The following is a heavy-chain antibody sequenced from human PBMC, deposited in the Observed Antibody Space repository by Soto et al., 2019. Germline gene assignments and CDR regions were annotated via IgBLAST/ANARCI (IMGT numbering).Heavy chain of an antibody. CDR1: GFTFSDYY. V-gene: IGHV3-11*06. D-gene: IGHD1-26*01. Sequence: GGSLRLSCAVSGFTFSDYYMSWVRQAPGKGLECVSFISSSGTYTNYADSVKGRFTISRDSAKKSLYLQMNSLRVEDTAVYYCARDLIGGSYPAYWGHGTLVTVSS. CDR2: ISSSGTYT. J-gene: IGHJ4*01. CDR3: ARDLIGGSYPAY.